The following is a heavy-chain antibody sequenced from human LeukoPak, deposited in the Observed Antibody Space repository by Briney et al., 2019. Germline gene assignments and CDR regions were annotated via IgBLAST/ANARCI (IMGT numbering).Heavy chain of an antibody. CDR1: GGSISSYY. Sequence: PSETLSLTCTVSGGSISSYYWNWIRQPPGKGLEWIGYIYYSGSTNYNPSLKSRVTISVDTSKNQFSLKLSSVTAADTAVHYCAREGAAYDSSGYNIGDYFDYWGQGTLVTVSS. D-gene: IGHD3-22*01. V-gene: IGHV4-59*01. J-gene: IGHJ4*02. CDR2: IYYSGST. CDR3: AREGAAYDSSGYNIGDYFDY.